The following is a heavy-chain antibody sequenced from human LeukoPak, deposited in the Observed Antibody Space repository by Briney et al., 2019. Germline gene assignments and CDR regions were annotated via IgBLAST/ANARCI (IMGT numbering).Heavy chain of an antibody. CDR2: INPNSGGT. CDR3: ATDSSSWDREDY. V-gene: IGHV1-2*02. J-gene: IGHJ4*02. CDR1: GYTFTGYY. Sequence: ASVKVSCKASGYTFTGYYMHWVRQAPGQGLEWMGWINPNSGGTNYAQKFQGRVTMTRDTSISTAYMELSRLRSDDTAVYYCATDSSSWDREDYWGQGTLVTVSS. D-gene: IGHD6-13*01.